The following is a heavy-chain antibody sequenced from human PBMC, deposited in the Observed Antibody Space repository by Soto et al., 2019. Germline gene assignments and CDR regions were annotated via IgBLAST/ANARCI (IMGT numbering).Heavy chain of an antibody. CDR2: ISYDGSNK. J-gene: IGHJ4*02. D-gene: IGHD1-26*01. V-gene: IGHV3-30-3*01. Sequence: LRLSCAASGFTFSSYAMNWVRQAPGKGLVWVALISYDGSNKYYADSVKGRFTISRDNSKNTLYLQMNSLRAEDTAMFYCASGSNVGLSWGPGTLVTVSS. CDR1: GFTFSSYA. CDR3: ASGSNVGLS.